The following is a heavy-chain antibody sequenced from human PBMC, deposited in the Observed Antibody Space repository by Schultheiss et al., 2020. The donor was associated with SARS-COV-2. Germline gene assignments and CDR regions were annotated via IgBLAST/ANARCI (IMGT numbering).Heavy chain of an antibody. V-gene: IGHV3-30-3*01. D-gene: IGHD4-17*01. CDR3: TRRTRDGDLPTDY. J-gene: IGHJ4*02. CDR2: ISYDGSNK. CDR1: GFTFSSYA. Sequence: GESLKISCAASGFTFSSYAMHWVRQAPGKGLEWVAVISYDGSNKYYADSVKGRFTISRDNSKNTLYLQMNSLRAEDTAVYYCTRRTRDGDLPTDYWGQGTLVTVSS.